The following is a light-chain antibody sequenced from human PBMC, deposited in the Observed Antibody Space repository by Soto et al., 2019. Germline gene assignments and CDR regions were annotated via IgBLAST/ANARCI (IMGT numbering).Light chain of an antibody. CDR1: QGISDH. Sequence: DIQMTQSPSSLSASVGDRVTITCRASQGISDHLAWYQQKPGKVPKLLIYAASTLQSGVPSRFSGSGSGTDFTLTITSLQPEDVATYYCQKYNSAPLTFGGGTTVEIK. J-gene: IGKJ4*01. CDR2: AAS. CDR3: QKYNSAPLT. V-gene: IGKV1-27*01.